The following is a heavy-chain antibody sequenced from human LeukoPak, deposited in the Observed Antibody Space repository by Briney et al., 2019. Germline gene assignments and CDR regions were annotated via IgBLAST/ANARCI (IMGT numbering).Heavy chain of an antibody. CDR2: INPNSGGT. CDR1: GYTFTGYY. CDR3: ARTRGYGDFYFDY. D-gene: IGHD4-17*01. Sequence: ASVTLSCKASGYTFTGYYMHWVRQAPGQGLEWMGWINPNSGGTNYAQKFQGRVTMTRDTSISTAYMELSRLRSDDTAVYYCARTRGYGDFYFDYWGQRTMVADSS. V-gene: IGHV1-2*02. J-gene: IGHJ4*02.